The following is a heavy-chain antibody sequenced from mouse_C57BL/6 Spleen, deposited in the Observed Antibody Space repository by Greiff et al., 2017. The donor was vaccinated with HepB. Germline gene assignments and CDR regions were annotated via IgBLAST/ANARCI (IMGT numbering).Heavy chain of an antibody. CDR2: ISSGSSTI. J-gene: IGHJ4*01. Sequence: EVQGVESGGGLVKPGGSLKLSCAASGFTFSDYGMHWVRQAPEKGLEWVAYISSGSSTIYYADTVKGRFTISRDNAKNTLFLQMTSLRSEDTAMYYCARRRYYGSSYHYYAMDYWGQGTSVTVSS. CDR3: ARRRYYGSSYHYYAMDY. D-gene: IGHD1-1*01. V-gene: IGHV5-17*01. CDR1: GFTFSDYG.